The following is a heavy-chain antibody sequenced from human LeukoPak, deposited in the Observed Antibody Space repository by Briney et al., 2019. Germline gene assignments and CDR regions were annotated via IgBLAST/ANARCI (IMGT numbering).Heavy chain of an antibody. V-gene: IGHV3-33*06. Sequence: GSLRLSCAASGFTFTTYGINWVRQAPGKGLEWVAVVWNDGTRQYYADSVKGRFTISRDNFKNTVFLRMNSLRAEDTAVYYCAKVVLLLTASDAFDFWGQGTKVTVSS. CDR1: GFTFTTYG. CDR3: AKVVLLLTASDAFDF. D-gene: IGHD2-21*02. J-gene: IGHJ3*01. CDR2: VWNDGTRQ.